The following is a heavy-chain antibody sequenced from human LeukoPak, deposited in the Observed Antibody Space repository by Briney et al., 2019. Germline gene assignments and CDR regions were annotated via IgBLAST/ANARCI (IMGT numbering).Heavy chain of an antibody. CDR2: ISAYNGNT. CDR3: ARGMGSYPEIPLDY. CDR1: GYTFTSYG. V-gene: IGHV1-18*01. Sequence: ASVKVSCKASGYTFTSYGINWMRQAPGQGLEWMGWISAYNGNTNYAQKLQGRVTMTTDTSTSTAYTELRSLRCDHAAVYYCARGMGSYPEIPLDYWGQGTLVTVSS. J-gene: IGHJ4*02. D-gene: IGHD3-16*02.